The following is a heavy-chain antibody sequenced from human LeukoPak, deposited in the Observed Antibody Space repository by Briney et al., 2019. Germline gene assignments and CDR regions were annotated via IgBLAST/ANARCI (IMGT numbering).Heavy chain of an antibody. D-gene: IGHD4-17*01. CDR2: ISTSSSFI. V-gene: IGHV3-21*01. J-gene: IGHJ3*02. CDR3: ARTTGGNTIDI. Sequence: GRSLRLSCAASGFIFSNYNMNWVRQAPGKGLEWVSSISTSSSFIYSAPSMKGRFTISRDNAKNSLYLQMGSLRVEDTAVYYCARTTGGNTIDIWGQGTMVTVSS. CDR1: GFIFSNYN.